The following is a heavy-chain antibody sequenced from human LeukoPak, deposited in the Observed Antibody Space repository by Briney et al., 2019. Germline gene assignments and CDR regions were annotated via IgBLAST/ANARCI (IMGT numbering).Heavy chain of an antibody. J-gene: IGHJ3*02. CDR1: GGSISSYY. V-gene: IGHV4-59*01. CDR2: IYYSGST. D-gene: IGHD5-18*01. CDR3: ARAEYSYEFWDAFDI. Sequence: PWGTLSLTCTVSGGSISSYYWSWIQQPPGKGLEWVGYIYYSGSTNYNPSLKSRVTISVDTSKNQFSLKLSSVTAADTAVYYCARAEYSYEFWDAFDIWGQGTMATVSS.